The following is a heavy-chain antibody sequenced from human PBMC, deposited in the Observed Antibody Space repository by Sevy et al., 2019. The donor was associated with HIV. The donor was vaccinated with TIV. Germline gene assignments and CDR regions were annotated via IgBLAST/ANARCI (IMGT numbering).Heavy chain of an antibody. CDR1: GFTFSSYA. CDR3: ARDLVVVPAANVYYYYGMDV. V-gene: IGHV3-30-3*01. J-gene: IGHJ6*02. CDR2: ISYDGSNK. Sequence: GRSLRLSCAASGFTFSSYAMHWVRQAPGKGLEWVAVISYDGSNKYYADSVKGRFTISRDNSKNTLYLQMNSLRAEDTAVYYCARDLVVVPAANVYYYYGMDVWGQGTTVTISS. D-gene: IGHD2-2*01.